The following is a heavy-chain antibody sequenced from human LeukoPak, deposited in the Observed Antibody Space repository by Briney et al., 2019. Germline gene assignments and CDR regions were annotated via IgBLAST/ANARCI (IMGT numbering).Heavy chain of an antibody. J-gene: IGHJ4*02. Sequence: GGPLRLSCAASGFTFSSYSMNWVRQAPGKGLEWVSIIFGAGKNTTYYADSVKGRFTVSRDNSKNTLYLQMTSLRPEDTAIYYCAKRNTMVRGGPCFDYWGRGILVTVSS. D-gene: IGHD3-10*01. CDR2: IFGAGKNTT. CDR3: AKRNTMVRGGPCFDY. CDR1: GFTFSSYS. V-gene: IGHV3-23*01.